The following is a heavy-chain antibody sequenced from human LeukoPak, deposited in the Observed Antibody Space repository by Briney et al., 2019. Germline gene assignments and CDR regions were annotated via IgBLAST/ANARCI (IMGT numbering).Heavy chain of an antibody. D-gene: IGHD2-15*01. J-gene: IGHJ4*02. CDR2: IHPNSGGT. CDR3: ARGDIYWDY. V-gene: IGHV1-2*02. CDR1: GYTFTAYY. Sequence: ASVKLSCKASGYTFTAYYVHWVRQAPGQGLESMGWIHPNSGGTKYAQNFQGRVTMTRDTSITTAYMELSRLRSDDTAVYYCARGDIYWDYWGQGTQVSVSS.